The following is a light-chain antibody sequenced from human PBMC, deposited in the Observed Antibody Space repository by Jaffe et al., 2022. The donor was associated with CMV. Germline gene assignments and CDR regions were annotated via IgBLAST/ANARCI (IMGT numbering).Light chain of an antibody. CDR1: RLGNKY. Sequence: SYELTQSPSVSVSPGQTASITCSGDRLGNKYASWYQQKPGQSPVLVIYQDRKRPSGIPERFSGSNSGNTATLTISGTQAMDEADYYCQAWDTSTGVFGGGTKLTVL. CDR3: QAWDTSTGV. CDR2: QDR. J-gene: IGLJ2*01. V-gene: IGLV3-1*01.